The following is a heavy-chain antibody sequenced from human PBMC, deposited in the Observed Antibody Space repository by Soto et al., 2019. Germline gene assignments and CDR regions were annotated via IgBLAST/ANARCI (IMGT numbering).Heavy chain of an antibody. Sequence: GGSLRHSCAASEFTFSRYAMHWVHQAPGKGLEWVAVISYDGSNKYYADSVKGRFTISRDNSKNTLYLQMNSLRADDTAVYYCARAYEGDHLDYWGQGTLVTVSS. CDR3: ARAYEGDHLDY. CDR2: ISYDGSNK. CDR1: EFTFSRYA. V-gene: IGHV3-30-3*01. J-gene: IGHJ4*02. D-gene: IGHD2-21*02.